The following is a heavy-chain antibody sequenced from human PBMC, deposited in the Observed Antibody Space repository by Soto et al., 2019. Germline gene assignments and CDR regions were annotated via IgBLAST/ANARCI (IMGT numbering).Heavy chain of an antibody. D-gene: IGHD6-13*01. Sequence: PSETLSLTCTVSGGSISSGDYYWSWLRQPPGKGLEWIGYIYYSGSTYYNPSLKSRVTISVDTSKNQFSLKLSSVTAADTAVYYCARDGGIAAAGTHHKAYYYYGMYVWGQGTTVTVSS. V-gene: IGHV4-30-4*01. CDR3: ARDGGIAAAGTHHKAYYYYGMYV. J-gene: IGHJ6*02. CDR2: IYYSGST. CDR1: GGSISSGDYY.